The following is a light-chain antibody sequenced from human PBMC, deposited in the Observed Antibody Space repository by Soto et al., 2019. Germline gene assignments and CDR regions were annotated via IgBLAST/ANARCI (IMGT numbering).Light chain of an antibody. J-gene: IGKJ1*01. CDR2: GAS. Sequence: EIVLTQSPGALSLSPGERATLSCRASQSVGSSYLAWYQQKPGQAPRLLIYGASSRATGIPDRFSGSGSGTDFTLTISRLEPEDFAVYYCQQYVSSHRAFGQGTKVEIK. V-gene: IGKV3-20*01. CDR3: QQYVSSHRA. CDR1: QSVGSSY.